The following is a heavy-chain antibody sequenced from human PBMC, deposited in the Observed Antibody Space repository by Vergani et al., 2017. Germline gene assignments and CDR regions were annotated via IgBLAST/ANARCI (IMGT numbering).Heavy chain of an antibody. J-gene: IGHJ4*02. V-gene: IGHV4-61*02. Sequence: QVQPQESGPGLVKPSQTLSLTCTVSGGSISSGSYYWSWIRQPAGKGLEWIGRIYTSGSTNYNPSLKSRVTISVDTSKNQFSLKLSSVTAADTAVFYCARGYCSSTSCYAPRYWGQGTLVTVSS. D-gene: IGHD2-2*01. CDR1: GGSISSGSYY. CDR3: ARGYCSSTSCYAPRY. CDR2: IYTSGST.